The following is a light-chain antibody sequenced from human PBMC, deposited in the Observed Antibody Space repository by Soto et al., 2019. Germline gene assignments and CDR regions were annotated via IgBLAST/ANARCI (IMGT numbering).Light chain of an antibody. CDR3: QESRSALLGT. J-gene: IGKJ1*01. CDR1: HSFANN. CDR2: GAS. V-gene: IGKV3-15*01. Sequence: QSPGTLSLSKGERATLSCRASHSFANNLSWYQQKPGQAPRLLIYGASTRATGIPARFSGSGSGTDFTLTISGLQPEDSATYYCQESRSALLGTCGQVTNVDIK.